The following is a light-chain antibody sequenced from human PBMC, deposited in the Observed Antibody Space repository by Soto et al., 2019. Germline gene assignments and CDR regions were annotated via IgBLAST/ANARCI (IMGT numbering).Light chain of an antibody. J-gene: IGKJ2*01. CDR1: QSVSSN. Sequence: EIVMTQSPATLSVSPGERATLSCRASQSVSSNLAWYQQKPGQAPRLLIYGASTRATGIPARFSGSGSGTEFTLTINSLQSEDYAVYFCQQYNNWPYTFGQGTKVDI. CDR2: GAS. CDR3: QQYNNWPYT. V-gene: IGKV3-15*01.